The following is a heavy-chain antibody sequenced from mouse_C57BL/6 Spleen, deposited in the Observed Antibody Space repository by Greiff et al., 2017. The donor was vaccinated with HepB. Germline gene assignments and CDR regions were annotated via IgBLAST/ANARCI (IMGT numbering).Heavy chain of an antibody. CDR2: INPSTGGT. CDR1: GYSFTGYY. J-gene: IGHJ2*01. D-gene: IGHD1-1*01. Sequence: EVQLQQSGPELVKPGASVKISCKASGYSFTGYYMNWVKQSPEKSLEWIGEINPSTGGTTYNQKFKAKATLTVDKSSSTAYMQLKSLTSEDSAVYYRARDGSGYWGQGTTLTVSS. V-gene: IGHV1-42*01. CDR3: ARDGSGY.